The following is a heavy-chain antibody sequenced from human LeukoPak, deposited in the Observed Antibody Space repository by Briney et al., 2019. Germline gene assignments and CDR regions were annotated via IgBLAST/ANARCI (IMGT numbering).Heavy chain of an antibody. CDR2: INHSGST. V-gene: IGHV4-34*01. J-gene: IGHJ4*02. Sequence: TSETLSLTCAVYGGSFSGYYWSWIRQPPGEGLEWIGEINHSGSTNYNPSLKSRVSISVDSSKNQFSLKVSSVTAADTAVYYCARGSDTAAGLYWGQGTLVTVSS. D-gene: IGHD6-13*01. CDR3: ARGSDTAAGLY. CDR1: GGSFSGYY.